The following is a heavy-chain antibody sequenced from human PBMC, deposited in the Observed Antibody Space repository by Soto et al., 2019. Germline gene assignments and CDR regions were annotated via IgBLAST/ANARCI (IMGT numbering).Heavy chain of an antibody. V-gene: IGHV3-74*03. CDR2: INGDGSDI. CDR3: ARDQTTADWFAA. Sequence: EVQLVESGGGLVQPGGSLRLSCGASGFDFSNYWMHWVRQAPGKGLVWVSRINGDGSDIKYADSVKGRFTISRDNAKNTVYLQLNSLSADEAAVYYWARDQTTADWFAAWGQGALVTVSS. D-gene: IGHD4-17*01. J-gene: IGHJ5*02. CDR1: GFDFSNYW.